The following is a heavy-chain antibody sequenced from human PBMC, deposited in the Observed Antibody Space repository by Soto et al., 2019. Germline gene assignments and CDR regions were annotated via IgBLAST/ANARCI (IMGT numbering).Heavy chain of an antibody. CDR3: ARGADIAAAGKSDAFDI. J-gene: IGHJ3*02. CDR2: IIPILGIA. V-gene: IGHV1-69*02. CDR1: GGTFSSYT. Sequence: QVQLVQSGAEVKKPGSSVKVSCKAAGGTFSSYTISWVRQAPGQGLEWMGRIIPILGIANDAQKFQRRVTITADKSTSTAYMEQSSLRYEDTAVYYCARGADIAAAGKSDAFDIWGQGTMVTVSS. D-gene: IGHD6-13*01.